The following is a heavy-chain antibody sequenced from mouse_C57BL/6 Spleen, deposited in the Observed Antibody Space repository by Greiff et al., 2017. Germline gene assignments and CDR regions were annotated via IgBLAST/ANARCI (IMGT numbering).Heavy chain of an antibody. V-gene: IGHV5-17*01. CDR1: GFTFSDYG. Sequence: VQLKESGGGLVKPGGSLKLSCAASGFTFSDYGMHWVRQAPEKGLEWVAYISSGSSTIYYADTVKGRFTISRDNAKNTLFLQMTSLRSEDTAMYYCARSGIAWLAYWGQGTLVTVSA. CDR3: ARSGIAWLAY. J-gene: IGHJ3*01. CDR2: ISSGSSTI.